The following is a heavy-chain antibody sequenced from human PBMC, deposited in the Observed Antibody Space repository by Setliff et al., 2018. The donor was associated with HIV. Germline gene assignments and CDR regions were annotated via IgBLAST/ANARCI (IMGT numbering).Heavy chain of an antibody. V-gene: IGHV1-46*01. Sequence: ASVKVSCKASGYTFTGYYMHWVRQAPGQGLEWMGWINPSGGRTSYAQKFQGRLTMTRDTSRSTVYMELSSLRSEDTAVYYCARCYYDSSGPTDAFDIWGQGTVVTVSS. CDR1: GYTFTGYY. D-gene: IGHD3-22*01. CDR3: ARCYYDSSGPTDAFDI. CDR2: INPSGGRT. J-gene: IGHJ3*02.